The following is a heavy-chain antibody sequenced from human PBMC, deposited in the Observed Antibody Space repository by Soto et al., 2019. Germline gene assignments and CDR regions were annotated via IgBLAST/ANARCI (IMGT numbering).Heavy chain of an antibody. V-gene: IGHV4-34*01. CDR3: ARGLVATTTGGPWFDP. Sequence: QVQLQQWGAGLLKPSETLSLTCAVYGGSFSGYYWSWIRQPPGKGLEWIGEINHSGSTNYNPSLKSRVTISVDTSKNQFSLKLSSVTAADTAVYYCARGLVATTTGGPWFDPWGQGTLVTVSS. J-gene: IGHJ5*02. CDR2: INHSGST. CDR1: GGSFSGYY. D-gene: IGHD5-12*01.